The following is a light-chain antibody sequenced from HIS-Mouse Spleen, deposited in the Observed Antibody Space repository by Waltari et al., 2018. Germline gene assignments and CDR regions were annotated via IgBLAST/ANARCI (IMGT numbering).Light chain of an antibody. V-gene: IGLV3-1*01. CDR3: QAWDSSTVV. CDR1: KLGDKY. J-gene: IGLJ2*01. CDR2: QDS. Sequence: SYELTQPPSVSVSPGQTASITCSGDKLGDKYACWYQQKQGTSPVLVIYQDSKRPSGIAERVSGSDSGKTATLTISGTQAMDGADYDCQAWDSSTVVFGGGTKLTVL.